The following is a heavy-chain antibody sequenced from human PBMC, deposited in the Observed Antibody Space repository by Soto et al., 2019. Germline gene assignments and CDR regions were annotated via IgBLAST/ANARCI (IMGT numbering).Heavy chain of an antibody. J-gene: IGHJ5*02. Sequence: SETLSLTCAVSGGSISSSNWWSWVRQPPGKGLEWIGEIYHSGSTNYNPSLKSRVTISVDKSKNQFSLKLSSVTAADTAVYYCARALASPWAAAAANWFDPWGQGTLVTVSS. V-gene: IGHV4-4*02. CDR3: ARALASPWAAAAANWFDP. CDR1: GGSISSSNW. CDR2: IYHSGST. D-gene: IGHD6-13*01.